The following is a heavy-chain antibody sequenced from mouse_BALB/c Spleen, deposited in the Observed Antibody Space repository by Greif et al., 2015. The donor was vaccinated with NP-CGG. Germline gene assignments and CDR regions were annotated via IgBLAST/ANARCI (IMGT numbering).Heavy chain of an antibody. CDR3: ARSRYYGQYYYAMDY. J-gene: IGHJ4*01. CDR1: GFTFSSFG. V-gene: IGHV5-17*02. Sequence: EVKLMESGGGLVQPGGSRKLSCAASGFTFSSFGMHWVRQAPEKGLEWVAYISSGSSTIYYADTVKGRFTISRDNPKNTLFLQMTSLRSEDTAMYYCARSRYYGQYYYAMDYWGQGTSVTVSS. D-gene: IGHD1-1*02. CDR2: ISSGSSTI.